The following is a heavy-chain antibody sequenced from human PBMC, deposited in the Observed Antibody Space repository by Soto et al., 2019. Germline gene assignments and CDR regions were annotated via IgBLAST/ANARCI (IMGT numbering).Heavy chain of an antibody. CDR1: GGTFSTYA. CDR3: ASGIQLWLRRINNGYSG. CDR2: IIPMFGTA. J-gene: IGHJ4*02. D-gene: IGHD5-18*01. Sequence: QVQLVQSGAEVKKPESSVKVSCKAPGGTFSTYAISWVRQAPGQGLEWMGVIIPMFGTANYAQRCQDRVTITADESTNTVYMELSSLRSEYTAVYFCASGIQLWLRRINNGYSGWGQGTLVTVSS. V-gene: IGHV1-69*12.